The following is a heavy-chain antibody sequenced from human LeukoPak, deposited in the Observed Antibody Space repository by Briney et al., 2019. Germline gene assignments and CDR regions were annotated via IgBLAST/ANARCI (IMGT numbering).Heavy chain of an antibody. CDR1: GGSISSYY. CDR3: ARRGGVVPAASAITGHHYYYYYMDV. V-gene: IGHV4-59*01. Sequence: SETLSLTCTVSGGSISSYYWSWIRQPPGKGLEWIGYIYYSGSTNYNPSLKSRVTISVDTSKNQFSLKLSSVTAADTAVYYCARRGGVVPAASAITGHHYYYYYMDVWGKGTTVTISS. D-gene: IGHD2-2*01. CDR2: IYYSGST. J-gene: IGHJ6*03.